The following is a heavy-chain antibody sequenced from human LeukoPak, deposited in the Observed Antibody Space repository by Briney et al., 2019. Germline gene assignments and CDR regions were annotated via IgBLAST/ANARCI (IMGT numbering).Heavy chain of an antibody. CDR3: ARVSSGLANWFDP. J-gene: IGHJ5*02. CDR2: IYYSGST. D-gene: IGHD3-10*01. Sequence: TSETLSLTCTVSGGSISSYYWSWIRQPPGKGLEWIGYIYYSGSTNHNPSLKSRVIISVHTSKNQFSLNLSSVTAADTAVYYCARVSSGLANWFDPWGQGTLVTVSS. V-gene: IGHV4-59*01. CDR1: GGSISSYY.